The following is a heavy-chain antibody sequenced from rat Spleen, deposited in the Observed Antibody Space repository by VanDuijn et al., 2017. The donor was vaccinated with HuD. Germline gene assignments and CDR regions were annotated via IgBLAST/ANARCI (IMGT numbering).Heavy chain of an antibody. J-gene: IGHJ4*01. CDR3: TRTTTMAAMDA. CDR2: ISYEGSST. CDR1: GFTFSDYG. V-gene: IGHV5-22*01. D-gene: IGHD1-3*01. Sequence: EVQLVESGGGLVQPGRSMKLSCAASGFTFSDYGMAWVLQAPKKGLEWVASISYEGSSTYYPDSVKGRFTISRDNAESTLYLQMNSLRSEDTATYYCTRTTTMAAMDAWGQGASVTVSS.